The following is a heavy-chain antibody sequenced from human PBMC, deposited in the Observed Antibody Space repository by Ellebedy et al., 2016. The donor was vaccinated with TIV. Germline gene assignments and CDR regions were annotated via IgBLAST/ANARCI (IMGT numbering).Heavy chain of an antibody. D-gene: IGHD1-1*01. J-gene: IGHJ3*02. Sequence: MPGGSLRLSCSVSGDSITTYYCSWFRQSPGKGLEWVGYMYYNGRTSYNPSLKSRVTISVDTSENQFSLKLSAVTAADTAVYYCALVERDFADAFDIWGQGTLVTVSS. CDR3: ALVERDFADAFDI. CDR2: MYYNGRT. V-gene: IGHV4-59*01. CDR1: GDSITTYY.